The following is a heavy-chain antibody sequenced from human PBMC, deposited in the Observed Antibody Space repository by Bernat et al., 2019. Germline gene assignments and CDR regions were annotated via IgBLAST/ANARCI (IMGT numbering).Heavy chain of an antibody. V-gene: IGHV1-3*01. J-gene: IGHJ6*03. Sequence: QVQFVQSGAEVKKPGASVKVSCKASGYTFTSYAMHWVRQAPGQRLEWMGWINAGNGNTKYSQKFQGRVTITRDTSASTAYMELSSLRSEDTAVYYCARDPEPAYYYYYMDVWGKGTTVTVSS. CDR3: ARDPEPAYYYYYMDV. CDR2: INAGNGNT. CDR1: GYTFTSYA. D-gene: IGHD1-1*01.